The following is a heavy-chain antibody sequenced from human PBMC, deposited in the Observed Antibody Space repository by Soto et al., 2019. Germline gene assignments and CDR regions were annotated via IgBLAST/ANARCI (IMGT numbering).Heavy chain of an antibody. D-gene: IGHD6-19*01. CDR1: GDSVSSNSAA. J-gene: IGHJ4*02. CDR3: ARDRRSSGWFRWIFDY. Sequence: SQTLSLTFAISGDSVSSNSAAWNWIRQSPSRGLEWLGRTYYRSKWYNDYAVSVKSRITINPDTSKNQFSLQLNSVTPEDTAVYYCARDRRSSGWFRWIFDYWGQGTLVTVSS. V-gene: IGHV6-1*01. CDR2: TYYRSKWYN.